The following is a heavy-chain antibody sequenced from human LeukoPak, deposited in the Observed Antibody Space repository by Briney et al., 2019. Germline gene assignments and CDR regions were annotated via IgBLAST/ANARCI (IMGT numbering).Heavy chain of an antibody. CDR1: GFTFSTYS. CDR2: ISSGSSDI. V-gene: IGHV3-21*01. Sequence: PGGSLRLSCAASGFTFSTYSMTWVRQAPGKGLEWVSSISSGSSDISYADSVKGRFTISRDNAKYSLYLQVNSLRAEDTAVYYCARLTGVVNAFDYWGQGTLVTVSP. D-gene: IGHD5-18*01. CDR3: ARLTGVVNAFDY. J-gene: IGHJ4*02.